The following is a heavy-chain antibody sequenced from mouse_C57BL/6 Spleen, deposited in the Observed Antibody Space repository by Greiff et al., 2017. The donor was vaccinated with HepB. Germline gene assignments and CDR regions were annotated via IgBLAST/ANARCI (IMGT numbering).Heavy chain of an antibody. CDR3: AVITTVDLDV. CDR1: GYTFTSYG. CDR2: IYPRSGNT. Sequence: QVQLQQSGAELARPGASVKLSCKASGYTFTSYGISWVKQRTGQGLEWIGEIYPRSGNTYYNEKFKGKATLTADKSSSTAYMELRSLTSEDSAVYFCAVITTVDLDVWGTGTTVTVSS. J-gene: IGHJ1*03. D-gene: IGHD1-1*01. V-gene: IGHV1-81*01.